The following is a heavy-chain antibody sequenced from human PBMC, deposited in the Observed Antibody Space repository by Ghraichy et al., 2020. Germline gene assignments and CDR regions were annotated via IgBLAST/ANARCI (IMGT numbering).Heavy chain of an antibody. D-gene: IGHD3-9*01. J-gene: IGHJ3*02. CDR2: IYYSGST. CDR1: GGSISSYY. CDR3: ARQNSDYDILTGSHKEYDAFDI. Sequence: SETLSLTCTVSGGSISSYYWSWIRQPPGKGLEWIGYIYYSGSTNYNPSLKSRVTISVDTSKNQFSLKLSSVTAADTAVYYCARQNSDYDILTGSHKEYDAFDIWGQGTMVTVSS. V-gene: IGHV4-59*08.